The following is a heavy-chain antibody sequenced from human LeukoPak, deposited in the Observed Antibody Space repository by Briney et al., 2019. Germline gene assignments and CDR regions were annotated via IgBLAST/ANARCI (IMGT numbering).Heavy chain of an antibody. CDR3: VRDVYHYYGMDV. J-gene: IGHJ6*02. Sequence: GGSLRLSCAASRFTFSSYAMHWVRQAPGKGLEWVAVISLDGSNKYYADSVKGRFTISRDNSKNTLYLQMNSLRAEDTAVYYCVRDVYHYYGMDVWGQGTTVTVSS. V-gene: IGHV3-30*04. CDR2: ISLDGSNK. CDR1: RFTFSSYA.